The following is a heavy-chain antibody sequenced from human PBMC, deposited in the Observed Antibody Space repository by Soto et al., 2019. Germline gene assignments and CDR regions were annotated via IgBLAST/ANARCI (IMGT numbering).Heavy chain of an antibody. V-gene: IGHV4-59*08. CDR2: IYYSGST. Sequence: QVQLQESGPGLVKPSETLSLTCTVSGGSISSYYWSWIRQPPGKGLEWIGYIYYSGSTNYNPSLKSRVTISVAPSKTQFSLKLRTVTAAATAVYYCARFNWYFDLWGRGTLVSVAS. CDR3: ARFNWYFDL. CDR1: GGSISSYY. J-gene: IGHJ2*01.